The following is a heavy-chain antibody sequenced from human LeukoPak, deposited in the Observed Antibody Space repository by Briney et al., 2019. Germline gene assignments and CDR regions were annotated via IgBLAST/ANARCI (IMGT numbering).Heavy chain of an antibody. CDR1: GDSVSSNSAA. Sequence: SQTLSLTCAISGDSVSSNSAAWNWIRQSPSRGLEWLGRTYYRSKWYNDYAVSVKSRITINPDTSKNQFSLRLSSVTTADTAVYYCARNYNRFYYYMDVWGKGTTVTVSS. CDR3: ARNYNRFYYYMDV. D-gene: IGHD5-24*01. V-gene: IGHV6-1*01. CDR2: TYYRSKWYN. J-gene: IGHJ6*03.